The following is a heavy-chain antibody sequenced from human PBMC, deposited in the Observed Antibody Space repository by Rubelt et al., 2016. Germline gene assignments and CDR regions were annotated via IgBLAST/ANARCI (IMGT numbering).Heavy chain of an antibody. D-gene: IGHD5-18*01. V-gene: IGHV3-21*01. CDR3: ARVRRGYSYGYFDY. CDR1: GFTFSSYS. CDR2: ISSSSSYI. Sequence: GGGLVKPGGSLRLSCAASGFTFSSYSMNWVRQAPGKGLEWVSSISSSSSYIYYADSVKGRFTISRDNAKNSLYLQMNSLRAEDTAVYYCARVRRGYSYGYFDYWGQGTLVTVSS. J-gene: IGHJ4*02.